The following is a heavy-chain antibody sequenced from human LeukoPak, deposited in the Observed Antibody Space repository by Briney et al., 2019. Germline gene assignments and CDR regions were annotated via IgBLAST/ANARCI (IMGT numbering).Heavy chain of an antibody. V-gene: IGHV4-34*01. CDR3: ARVGDRGYFDWLKSAQIDC. CDR1: GGSFSGYY. Sequence: SETLSLTCAVYGGSFSGYYWSWIRQPPGKGLEWIGEINHSGSTNYNPSLKSRVTISVDTSKNQFSLKLSSVTAADTAVYYCARVGDRGYFDWLKSAQIDCWGQGTLVTVSS. CDR2: INHSGST. D-gene: IGHD3-9*01. J-gene: IGHJ4*02.